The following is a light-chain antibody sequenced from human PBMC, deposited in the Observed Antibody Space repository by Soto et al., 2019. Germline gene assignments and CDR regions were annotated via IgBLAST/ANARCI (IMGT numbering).Light chain of an antibody. Sequence: DTQMTQSPSTLSASVGDSVTITCRAIQSINSWLAWYQQKPGKAPNLLIHRASTLHSGVPSRFSGSGSGTEFTLTISSLKPDDFATSYCQHYNTYPYTFGQGIKLEIK. CDR3: QHYNTYPYT. CDR2: RAS. CDR1: QSINSW. J-gene: IGKJ2*01. V-gene: IGKV1-5*03.